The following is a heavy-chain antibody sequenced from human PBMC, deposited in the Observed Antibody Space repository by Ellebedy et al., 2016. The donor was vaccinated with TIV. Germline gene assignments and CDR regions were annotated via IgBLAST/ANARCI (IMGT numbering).Heavy chain of an antibody. CDR3: AKEYGGYDFAYFDY. CDR1: GFTFDDYA. CDR2: ISWNSGSI. Sequence: GGSLRLXXAASGFTFDDYAMHWVRQAPGKGLEWVSGISWNSGSIGYADSVKGRFTISRDNAKNSLYLQMNSLRAEDTALYYCAKEYGGYDFAYFDYWGQGTLVTVSS. V-gene: IGHV3-9*01. D-gene: IGHD5-12*01. J-gene: IGHJ4*02.